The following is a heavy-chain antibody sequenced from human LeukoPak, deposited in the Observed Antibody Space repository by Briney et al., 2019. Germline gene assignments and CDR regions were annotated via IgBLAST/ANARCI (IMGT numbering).Heavy chain of an antibody. J-gene: IGHJ6*02. Sequence: GASLQISCKGSGSRFSTSWIAWVRQMPGKGLEWMGIIYPGDSDTKYSPSFQGQVTISADKSIATAYLQWSSLKASDTAIYYCARRQGWKVPPVNGNYYYGLDVWGQGTTVIVSS. CDR2: IYPGDSDT. CDR1: GSRFSTSW. D-gene: IGHD2-2*01. V-gene: IGHV5-51*01. CDR3: ARRQGWKVPPVNGNYYYGLDV.